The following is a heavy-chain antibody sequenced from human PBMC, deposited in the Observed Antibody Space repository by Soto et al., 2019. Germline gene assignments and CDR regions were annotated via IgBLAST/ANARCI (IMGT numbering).Heavy chain of an antibody. CDR1: GGSISSSSYY. CDR2: IYYSGST. V-gene: IGHV4-39*01. J-gene: IGHJ4*02. CDR3: ARHPRLDYYGSGSYYEVGGPFGY. D-gene: IGHD3-10*01. Sequence: QLQLQESGPGLVKPSETLSLTCTVSGGSISSSSYYWGWIRQPPGKGLEWIGSIYYSGSTYYNPSLKSRVTISVDTSKNQFSLKLSSVTAADTAVYYCARHPRLDYYGSGSYYEVGGPFGYWGQGTLVTVSS.